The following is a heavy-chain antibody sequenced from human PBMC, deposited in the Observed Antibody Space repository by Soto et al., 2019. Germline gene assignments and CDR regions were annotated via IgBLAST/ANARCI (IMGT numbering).Heavy chain of an antibody. CDR2: IIPIFGTA. CDR1: GGTFSTYG. D-gene: IGHD1-7*01. CDR3: AREGPLSGTFDY. V-gene: IGHV1-69*06. Sequence: SVKVSCKVSGGTFSTYGITWVRQAPGQGLEWMGTIIPIFGTANYARKFQGRVTITADKSTSTCSMELSSLRSEDTAVYYCAREGPLSGTFDYWGQGTLVTVSS. J-gene: IGHJ4*02.